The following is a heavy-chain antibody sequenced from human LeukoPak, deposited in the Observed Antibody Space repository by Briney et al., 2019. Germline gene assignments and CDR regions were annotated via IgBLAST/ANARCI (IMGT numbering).Heavy chain of an antibody. V-gene: IGHV3-11*06. D-gene: IGHD6-19*01. Sequence: GGSLRLSCAASGFTFSDYYLTWIRQAPGKGLEWVSYISGSTIYTNYADSVKGRFTISRDNSKNTLYLQMNSLRAEDTAVYYCASSRGSSGWYGMDVWGQGTTVTVSS. CDR1: GFTFSDYY. CDR2: ISGSTIYT. CDR3: ASSRGSSGWYGMDV. J-gene: IGHJ6*02.